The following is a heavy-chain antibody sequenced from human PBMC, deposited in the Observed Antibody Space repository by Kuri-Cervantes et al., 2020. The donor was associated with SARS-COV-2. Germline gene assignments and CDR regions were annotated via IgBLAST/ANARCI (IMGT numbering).Heavy chain of an antibody. V-gene: IGHV3-72*01. J-gene: IGHJ2*01. D-gene: IGHD4-17*01. CDR3: ARVTVTTGYFDL. CDR2: TRNKANSYIT. Sequence: GGSLRLSCAGSGFTLSDHYMDWVRQAPGKGLEWVGRTRNKANSYITEYAASVKGRFTISRDDSKNSLYLLMNSLKTEDTAVYYCARVTVTTGYFDLWGRGTLVTVSS. CDR1: GFTLSDHY.